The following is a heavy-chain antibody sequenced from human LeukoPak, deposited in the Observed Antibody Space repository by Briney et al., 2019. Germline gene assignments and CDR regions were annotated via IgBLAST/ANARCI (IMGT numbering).Heavy chain of an antibody. Sequence: VGSLRLSCAASGFTFSSYSMNWVRQAPGKGLEWVSYISSSSSTIYYADSVKGRFTISRDNAKNSLYLQMNSLRAEDTAVYYCARPGQNYDILTGYTWGYFDYWGQGTLVTVSS. D-gene: IGHD3-9*01. V-gene: IGHV3-48*01. CDR3: ARPGQNYDILTGYTWGYFDY. CDR2: ISSSSSTI. CDR1: GFTFSSYS. J-gene: IGHJ4*02.